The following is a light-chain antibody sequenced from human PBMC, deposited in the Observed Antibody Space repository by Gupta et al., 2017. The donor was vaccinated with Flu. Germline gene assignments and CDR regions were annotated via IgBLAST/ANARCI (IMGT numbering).Light chain of an antibody. V-gene: IGLV2-14*01. CDR2: EVS. Sequence: QSALTQPASVSGSPGQSITISCPGTTSDVGGYNYVSWYQQHPGKAPKLMIYEVSNRPSGVSNRFSGSKPGNTASLTISGLQAEDEGDYHCNSYTSTSTPFVFGTGTKVTVL. CDR1: TSDVGGYNY. J-gene: IGLJ1*01. CDR3: NSYTSTSTPFV.